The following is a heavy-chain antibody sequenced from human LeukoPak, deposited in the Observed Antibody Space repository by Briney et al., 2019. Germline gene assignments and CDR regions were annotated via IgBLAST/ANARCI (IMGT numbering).Heavy chain of an antibody. CDR1: GSSISSGSYY. D-gene: IGHD3-9*01. CDR3: ASGLRYFDLYY. Sequence: PSETLSLTCTVSGSSISSGSYYWSWIRQPAGKGLEWIGRIYTSGSTNYNPSLKSRVTISVDTSKNQFSLKLSSVTAADTAVYYCASGLRYFDLYYWGQGTLVTVSS. CDR2: IYTSGST. J-gene: IGHJ4*02. V-gene: IGHV4-61*02.